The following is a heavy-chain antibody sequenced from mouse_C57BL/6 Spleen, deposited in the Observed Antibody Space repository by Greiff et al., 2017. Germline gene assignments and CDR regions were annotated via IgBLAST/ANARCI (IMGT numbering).Heavy chain of an antibody. CDR3: ARLVTTVVAKDY. Sequence: QVHVKQPGAELVKPGASVKMSCKASGYTFTSYWITWVKQRPGQGLEWIGDIYPGSGSTNYNEKFKSKATLTVDTSSSTAYMQLSSLTSEDSAVYYCARLVTTVVAKDYWGQGTTLTVSS. J-gene: IGHJ2*01. V-gene: IGHV1-55*01. CDR2: IYPGSGST. CDR1: GYTFTSYW. D-gene: IGHD1-1*01.